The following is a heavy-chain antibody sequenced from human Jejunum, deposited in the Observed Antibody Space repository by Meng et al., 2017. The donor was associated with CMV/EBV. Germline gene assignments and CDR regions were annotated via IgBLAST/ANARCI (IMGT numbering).Heavy chain of an antibody. CDR3: ARFYCSSTSCPHVLFDY. Sequence: QVQLLQSGAEVKKPGASVKVSCEAAGFIFTIYAISWVRQAPGQGLQYMGWIIAYNGNTNYAQELQGRVTMTTDTSTSTAYMELRSLRFDDTAVYYCARFYCSSTSCPHVLFDYWGQGTLVTVST. D-gene: IGHD2-2*01. CDR2: IIAYNGNT. CDR1: GFIFTIYA. V-gene: IGHV1-18*01. J-gene: IGHJ4*02.